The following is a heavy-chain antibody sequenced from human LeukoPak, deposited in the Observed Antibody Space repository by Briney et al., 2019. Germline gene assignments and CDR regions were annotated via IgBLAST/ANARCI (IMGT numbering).Heavy chain of an antibody. D-gene: IGHD3-10*01. CDR1: GFTFSSYA. Sequence: GGSLRFSCAASGFTFSSYAMHWVRQAPGKGLEWVAVISYDGSNKYYADSVKGRFTISRDNSKNTLYLQMNSLRAEDTAVYYCAGDLDYWGQGTLVTVSS. CDR3: AGDLDY. J-gene: IGHJ4*02. CDR2: ISYDGSNK. V-gene: IGHV3-30-3*01.